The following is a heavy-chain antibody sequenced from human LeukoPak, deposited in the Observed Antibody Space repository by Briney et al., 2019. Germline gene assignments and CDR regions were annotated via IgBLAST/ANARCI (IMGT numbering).Heavy chain of an antibody. CDR2: ISPSGSAT. CDR3: ARGSRSRDGYNRD. D-gene: IGHD5-24*01. J-gene: IGHJ4*02. V-gene: IGHV3-23*01. Sequence: GGSLRLSCTASGFTFSSYSMNWVRQAPGEGLEWVSTISPSGSATYYADSVKGRFTISRDNSKNTLYLQMNSLRAEDTAVYYCARGSRSRDGYNRDWGQGTLVTVSS. CDR1: GFTFSSYS.